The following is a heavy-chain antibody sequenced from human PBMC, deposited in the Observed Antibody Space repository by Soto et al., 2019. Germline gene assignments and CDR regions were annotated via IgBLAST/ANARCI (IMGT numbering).Heavy chain of an antibody. Sequence: QVQLVQSGAEVKKPGASVKVSCKVSGYTLTELSMHWVRQAPGKGLEWMGGFDPEAGETIYAQKFQGRVTMTEDTSTDTAYKEPSSRRAEDTAVYHCTTSRGGGGSYRFWGQGTLVTVSS. D-gene: IGHD3-16*02. V-gene: IGHV1-24*01. J-gene: IGHJ4*02. CDR2: FDPEAGET. CDR3: TTSRGGGGSYRF. CDR1: GYTLTELS.